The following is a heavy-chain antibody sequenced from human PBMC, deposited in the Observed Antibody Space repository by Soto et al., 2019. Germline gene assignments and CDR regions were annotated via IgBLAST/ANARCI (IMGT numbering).Heavy chain of an antibody. V-gene: IGHV3-48*03. CDR1: GFTFSSYE. J-gene: IGHJ1*01. D-gene: IGHD3-16*02. CDR3: ARVSQSFIEYFQH. Sequence: GGSLRLSCAASGFTFSSYELIWVRQAPGMGLEWVSYIRNGGYNKNYADSVKGRFTISRYNAKNLLFLQMNSLRAEDTAVYYCARVSQSFIEYFQHWGQGTLVTVSS. CDR2: IRNGGYNK.